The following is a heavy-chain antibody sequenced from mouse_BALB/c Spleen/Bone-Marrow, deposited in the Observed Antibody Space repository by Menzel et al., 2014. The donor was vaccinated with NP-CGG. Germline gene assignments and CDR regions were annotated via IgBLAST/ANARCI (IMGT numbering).Heavy chain of an antibody. D-gene: IGHD2-14*01. Sequence: EVKLVESGGGLVQPGGSRKLSCAASGFTFSSFGMHWVRQAPEKGLGWVAYISSGSSTIYYADTVKGRFTISRDNPKNTLFLQMTSLRSEDTAMYYCARYYRYDYAMDYWGQGTSVTVSS. CDR3: ARYYRYDYAMDY. CDR2: ISSGSSTI. CDR1: GFTFSSFG. V-gene: IGHV5-17*02. J-gene: IGHJ4*01.